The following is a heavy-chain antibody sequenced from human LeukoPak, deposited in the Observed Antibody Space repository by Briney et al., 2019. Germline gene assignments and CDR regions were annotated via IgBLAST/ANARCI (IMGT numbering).Heavy chain of an antibody. Sequence: ASVKVSCKASGYTFTSYGISWVRQAPGQGLEWMGWISAYNGNTNYAQKLQGRLTMTTDTSTSTAYMELRSLRSDDTAVYYCARDKYGMIAARGWFDPWGQGTLVTVSS. J-gene: IGHJ5*02. CDR3: ARDKYGMIAARGWFDP. CDR2: ISAYNGNT. V-gene: IGHV1-18*01. CDR1: GYTFTSYG. D-gene: IGHD6-6*01.